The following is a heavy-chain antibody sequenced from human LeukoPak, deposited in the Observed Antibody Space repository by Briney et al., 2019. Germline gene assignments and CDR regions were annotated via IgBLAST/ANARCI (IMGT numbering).Heavy chain of an antibody. J-gene: IGHJ4*02. V-gene: IGHV3-48*04. CDR1: GFTFSSYT. Sequence: GESLRLSCAASGFTFSSYTMNWVRQAPGKGLEWVSYISGSGKTIYYADSVKGRFTISRDNAKNSLYLQMNSLRAEDTAVYYCARDSAQRYFDWPRGLDYWGQGTLVTVSS. CDR2: ISGSGKTI. D-gene: IGHD3-9*01. CDR3: ARDSAQRYFDWPRGLDY.